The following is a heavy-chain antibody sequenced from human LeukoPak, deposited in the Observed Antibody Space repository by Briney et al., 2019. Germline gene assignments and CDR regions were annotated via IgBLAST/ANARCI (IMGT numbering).Heavy chain of an antibody. CDR1: GFHVITYY. J-gene: IGHJ4*02. D-gene: IGHD3-10*01. V-gene: IGHV3-30*02. Sequence: GGSLRLSCAASGFHVITYYMNWFRQAPGKGLEWVTFIQYDGSKKYYADSVKGRFTISRDNSKNTLYLEMNSLRAEDTAVYYCAKDIGSYYDYWGQGILVTVSS. CDR3: AKDIGSYYDY. CDR2: IQYDGSKK.